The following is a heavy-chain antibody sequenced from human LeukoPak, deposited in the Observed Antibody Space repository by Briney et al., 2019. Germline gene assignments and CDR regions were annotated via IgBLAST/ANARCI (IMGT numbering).Heavy chain of an antibody. V-gene: IGHV3-7*03. D-gene: IGHD2-15*01. J-gene: IGHJ4*02. CDR3: TTDTWYSAGH. CDR2: IKQDGSEK. Sequence: GGSLRLSCAASGFTFGDTWMNWVRQVPGQGLEWVANIKQDGSEKFYVASVKGRFTISRDNGKSSLYLQMNSLRAEDTAIYYCTTDTWYSAGHWGQGTLVTVSS. CDR1: GFTFGDTW.